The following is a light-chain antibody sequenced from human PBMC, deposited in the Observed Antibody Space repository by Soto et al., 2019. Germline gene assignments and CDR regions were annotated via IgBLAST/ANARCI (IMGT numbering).Light chain of an antibody. J-gene: IGKJ1*01. CDR3: QHYGYSQWT. CDR2: GVY. Sequence: IVLTQSPGTLSLSPGERATLSCRASQTGNNNYLAWYQHKSGQAPRLLIYGVYTRASGIPDRFSGSVSGTEFTLTITRLEPEDSAVYFCQHYGYSQWTFGQGTKVEIK. V-gene: IGKV3-20*01. CDR1: QTGNNNY.